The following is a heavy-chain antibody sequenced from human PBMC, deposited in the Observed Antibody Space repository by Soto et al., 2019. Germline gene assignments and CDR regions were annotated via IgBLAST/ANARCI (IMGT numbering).Heavy chain of an antibody. CDR3: AKVTDIVVVPAATIHY. D-gene: IGHD2-2*01. Sequence: VQLLESGGGLVQPGGSLRLSCAASGFTFSSYAMSWVRQAPGKGLEWVSAISGSGGSTYYADSVKGRFTISRDNSKNTLYLQMNSLRAEDTAVYYCAKVTDIVVVPAATIHYWGQGTLVTVSS. V-gene: IGHV3-23*01. CDR2: ISGSGGST. J-gene: IGHJ4*02. CDR1: GFTFSSYA.